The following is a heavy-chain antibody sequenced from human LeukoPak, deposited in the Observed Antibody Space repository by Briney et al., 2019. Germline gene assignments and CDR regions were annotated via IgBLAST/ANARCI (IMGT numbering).Heavy chain of an antibody. J-gene: IGHJ4*02. D-gene: IGHD6-19*01. CDR1: GGSISSYY. V-gene: IGHV4-59*08. CDR2: IYYSGRT. Sequence: SETLSLTCSVSGGSISSYYWNWIRQPPGKGLELIGYIYYSGRTNYSPSLKSRVTISVDTSKNQFSLKLSSVTATDTAIYYCARHMKGGIGSGWYCDYWGQGTLVIVSS. CDR3: ARHMKGGIGSGWYCDY.